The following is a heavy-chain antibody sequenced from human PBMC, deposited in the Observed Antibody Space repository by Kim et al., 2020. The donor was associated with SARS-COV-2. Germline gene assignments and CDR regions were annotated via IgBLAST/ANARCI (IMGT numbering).Heavy chain of an antibody. J-gene: IGHJ4*02. V-gene: IGHV1-46*01. CDR2: ITPSGDIT. D-gene: IGHD2-21*02. CDR3: VRDLSGAWTFDY. Sequence: ASVKVSCKASGYTFTSNHMHWVRQAPGQGLEWMAMITPSGDITHYAQTFQGRLTLTTDTSTSTVYMELSSLRSEDTAVYFCVRDLSGAWTFDYWGQGTLVTVPS. CDR1: GYTFTSNH.